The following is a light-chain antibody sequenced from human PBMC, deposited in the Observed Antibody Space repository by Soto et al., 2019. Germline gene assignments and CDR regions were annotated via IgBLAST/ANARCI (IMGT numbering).Light chain of an antibody. CDR3: SSYSSSSTLV. V-gene: IGLV2-14*01. Sequence: QSVLTQPASVSGSPGQSITIACTGTSSDVGGYKYVSWYQQHPGKAPKLMIYEVSNRPSGVSNRFSGSKSGNTASLTISGLQAEDEADYYCSSYSSSSTLVFGTGTKGTVL. CDR2: EVS. CDR1: SSDVGGYKY. J-gene: IGLJ1*01.